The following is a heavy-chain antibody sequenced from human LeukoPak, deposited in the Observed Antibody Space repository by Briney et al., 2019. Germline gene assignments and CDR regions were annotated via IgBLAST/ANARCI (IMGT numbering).Heavy chain of an antibody. D-gene: IGHD7-27*01. CDR2: IYTSGSS. V-gene: IGHV4-4*09. CDR1: GGSISNYY. Sequence: SETLSLTCTVSGGSISNYYWSWIRQPPGKGLEWIGFIYTSGSSDHNPSLKSRVTISLDTSKNQFSLNLSSVTAADTAVYYCARASHGDPPDYWGQGTLVTVSS. J-gene: IGHJ4*02. CDR3: ARASHGDPPDY.